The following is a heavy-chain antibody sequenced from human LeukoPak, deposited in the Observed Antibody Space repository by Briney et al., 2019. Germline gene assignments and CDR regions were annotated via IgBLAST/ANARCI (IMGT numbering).Heavy chain of an antibody. D-gene: IGHD2-15*01. CDR2: ISRTSAYI. CDR1: GFTFSSYA. CDR3: ARDERRYCSDSNCYPGDY. J-gene: IGHJ4*02. Sequence: GGSLRLSCSASGFTFSSYAMKWVRQAPGKGLEWVSAISRTSAYIYYSDSVRGRFTVSRDNAMNSFPQMDSLRAEDTAVYYCARDERRYCSDSNCYPGDYWGQGTLVTVSS. V-gene: IGHV3-21*01.